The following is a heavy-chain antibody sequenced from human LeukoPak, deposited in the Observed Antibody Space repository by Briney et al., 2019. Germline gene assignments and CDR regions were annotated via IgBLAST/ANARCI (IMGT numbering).Heavy chain of an antibody. J-gene: IGHJ5*02. CDR1: GFTFSSYA. CDR3: AKARYYYGSGKNPWFDP. CDR2: ISGSGGST. D-gene: IGHD3-10*01. V-gene: IGHV3-23*01. Sequence: PGGSLRLSCAASGFTFSSYAMSWVRQAPGKGLEWVSAISGSGGSTYYADSVKGRFTISRDNSKNTLYLQMNSLRAEDTAVYYCAKARYYYGSGKNPWFDPWGQGTLVTVSS.